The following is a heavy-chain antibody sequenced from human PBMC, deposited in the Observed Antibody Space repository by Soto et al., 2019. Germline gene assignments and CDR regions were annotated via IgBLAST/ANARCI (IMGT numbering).Heavy chain of an antibody. V-gene: IGHV3-30*04. CDR3: AREYGSGWLYGMDV. J-gene: IGHJ6*02. Sequence: QVQLVESGGGVVQPGRSLRLSCAASGFPFSSYAVHWVRQAPGKGLEWVAVISNDGNSKYYADSVKGRFTISRDNPENTQYLQMNSLRAEDTAVYFCAREYGSGWLYGMDVWGQGTTVTVSS. D-gene: IGHD6-19*01. CDR1: GFPFSSYA. CDR2: ISNDGNSK.